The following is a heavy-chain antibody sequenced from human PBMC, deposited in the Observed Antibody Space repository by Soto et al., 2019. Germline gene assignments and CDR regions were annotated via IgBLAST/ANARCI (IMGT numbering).Heavy chain of an antibody. D-gene: IGHD6-25*01. V-gene: IGHV5-51*01. CDR3: VRGDLSGGYYYYGMDV. CDR2: IYPDDLDT. J-gene: IGHJ6*02. Sequence: GESLKISCKGSGYSFTRYWIGWVRQMPGKGLEWVGIIYPDDLDTRFSTSFRGQVTISADRSTSTAYLQWNSLKASDTAIYYCVRGDLSGGYYYYGMDVWGQGTTVTVSS. CDR1: GYSFTRYW.